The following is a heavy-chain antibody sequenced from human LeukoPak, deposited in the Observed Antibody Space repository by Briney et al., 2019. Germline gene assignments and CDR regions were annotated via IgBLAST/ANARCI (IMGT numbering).Heavy chain of an antibody. CDR2: INWNGGST. CDR1: GFTFDDYG. V-gene: IGHV3-20*04. Sequence: GGSLRLSCAASGFTFDDYGMSWVRQAPGKGLEWVSGINWNGGSTGYADSVKGRFTISRDNAKNSLYLQMNSLRAEDTALYYCARVGIFGVVILAGAFDIWGQGTMVTVSS. CDR3: ARVGIFGVVILAGAFDI. J-gene: IGHJ3*02. D-gene: IGHD3-3*01.